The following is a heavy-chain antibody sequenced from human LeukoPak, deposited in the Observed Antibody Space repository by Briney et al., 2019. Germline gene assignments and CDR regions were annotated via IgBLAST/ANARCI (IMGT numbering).Heavy chain of an antibody. CDR3: ARDDYSNYGGWNWLDP. CDR2: IYYSGST. D-gene: IGHD4-4*01. CDR1: GGSISSGGYS. V-gene: IGHV4-30-4*01. J-gene: IGHJ5*02. Sequence: SETLSLTCTVSGGSISSGGYSWSWIRQPPGKGLEWIGYIYYSGSTYYNPSLKSRVTISVDTSKNQFSLKLSSVTAADTAVYYCARDDYSNYGGWNWLDPWGQGTLVTVSS.